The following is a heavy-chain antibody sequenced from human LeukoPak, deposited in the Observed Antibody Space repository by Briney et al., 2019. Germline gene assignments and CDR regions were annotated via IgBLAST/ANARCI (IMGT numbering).Heavy chain of an antibody. CDR2: ISSSSSYT. V-gene: IGHV3-11*05. D-gene: IGHD2-15*01. J-gene: IGHJ4*02. Sequence: GSLRLSCAASGFTFSDYYMSWIRQAPGKGLEWVSYISSSSSYTNYADSVKGRFTISRDNAKNSLYLQMNSLRAEDTAVYYCARAHRYCSGGSCYKYWGQGTLVTVSS. CDR3: ARAHRYCSGGSCYKY. CDR1: GFTFSDYY.